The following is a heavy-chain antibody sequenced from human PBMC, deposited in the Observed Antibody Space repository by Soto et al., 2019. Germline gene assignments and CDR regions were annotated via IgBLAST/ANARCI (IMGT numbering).Heavy chain of an antibody. D-gene: IGHD5-18*01. CDR2: ITAYNGNT. J-gene: IGHJ4*02. Sequence: SEKVSCKASSYTFTSSGICWVRQAPGQEHEWMGWITAYNGNTNYAQNLKNRVTMTKDTSTSTAYMELRSLESDDTAVYYCVKRRGYNKGEYDYSGRRTLDPVSS. CDR1: SYTFTSSG. CDR3: VKRRGYNKGEYDY. V-gene: IGHV1-18*01.